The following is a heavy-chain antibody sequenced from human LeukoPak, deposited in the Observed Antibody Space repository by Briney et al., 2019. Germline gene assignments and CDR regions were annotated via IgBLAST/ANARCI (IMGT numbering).Heavy chain of an antibody. Sequence: PSETLSLTCTVSGGSISSYYWSWIRQPPGKGLEWIGYIYYTGSAKYNPSLKSRVTISVDTSKNQFSLKLSSVTAADTAVYYCARGRYSPDYWGQGTLMTVSS. D-gene: IGHD1-1*01. CDR3: ARGRYSPDY. V-gene: IGHV4-59*01. CDR1: GGSISSYY. CDR2: IYYTGSA. J-gene: IGHJ4*02.